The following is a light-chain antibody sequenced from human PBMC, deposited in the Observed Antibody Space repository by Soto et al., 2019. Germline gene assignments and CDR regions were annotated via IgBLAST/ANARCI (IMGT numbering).Light chain of an antibody. J-gene: IGKJ3*01. Sequence: EIVMTQSPATLSVSPGERATLSCRASQSVSSNLAWYQQKPGQAPRLLIYGASTRATGIQARFSGSGSGTEFTLTIRSLQPEDFATYYCLQKYFYPFTFGPGTKVDI. CDR3: LQKYFYPFT. CDR2: GAS. V-gene: IGKV3-15*01. CDR1: QSVSSN.